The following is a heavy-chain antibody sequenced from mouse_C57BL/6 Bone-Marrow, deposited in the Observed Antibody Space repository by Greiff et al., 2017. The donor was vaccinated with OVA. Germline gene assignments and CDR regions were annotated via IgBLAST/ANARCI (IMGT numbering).Heavy chain of an antibody. Sequence: QVQLKESGPGLVQPSQSLSITCTVSGFSLTSYGVHWVRQSPGKGLEWLGVIWSGGSTDYNAAFISRLSISKDNSKSQVFFKMNSLQADDTAIYYCARKPGVYDYDYFDYWGQGTTLTVSS. J-gene: IGHJ2*01. CDR1: GFSLTSYG. D-gene: IGHD2-4*01. V-gene: IGHV2-2*01. CDR2: IWSGGST. CDR3: ARKPGVYDYDYFDY.